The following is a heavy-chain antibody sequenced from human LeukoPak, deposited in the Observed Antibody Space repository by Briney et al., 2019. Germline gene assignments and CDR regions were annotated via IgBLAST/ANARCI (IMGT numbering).Heavy chain of an antibody. Sequence: GGSLRLSCAASGFTFSIYAMSWVRQAPGKGLEWVSDISGGGGSTYFADSVKGRFTISRDNSKNTLYLQMNSLRAEDTAVYYCAKGLGGYCSSTSCYPFDYWGQGTLVTVSS. J-gene: IGHJ4*02. CDR1: GFTFSIYA. V-gene: IGHV3-23*01. CDR3: AKGLGGYCSSTSCYPFDY. CDR2: ISGGGGST. D-gene: IGHD2-2*01.